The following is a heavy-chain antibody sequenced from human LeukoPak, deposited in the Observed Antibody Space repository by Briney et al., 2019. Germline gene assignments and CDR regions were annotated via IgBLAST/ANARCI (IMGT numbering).Heavy chain of an antibody. CDR1: GFTFTNYA. Sequence: GGSLRLSCAASGFTFTNYAMSWVRQAPGKGLDWVSAICYNGGSTYYSDSVKGRFTISRDNSKNTLHLQMNSLRAEDTAVYYCAKPPNYGAYYYGMDVWGKGTTVTVSS. V-gene: IGHV3-23*01. D-gene: IGHD4/OR15-4a*01. CDR3: AKPPNYGAYYYGMDV. J-gene: IGHJ6*04. CDR2: ICYNGGST.